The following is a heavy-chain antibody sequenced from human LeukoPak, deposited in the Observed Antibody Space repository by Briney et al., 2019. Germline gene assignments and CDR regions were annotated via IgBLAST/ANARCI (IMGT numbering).Heavy chain of an antibody. CDR3: ARFGYVAAVDV. CDR2: INPAGSET. CDR1: GFSFSAYW. Sequence: GGSLRLSCAASGFSFSAYWMTWVRQAPGTGLEWVANINPAGSETYYVDPVKGRFSISRDNAKNLVYLQMNSLMAEDTAVYHCARFGYVAAVDVWGQGTPVTVSS. J-gene: IGHJ4*02. V-gene: IGHV3-7*01. D-gene: IGHD2-15*01.